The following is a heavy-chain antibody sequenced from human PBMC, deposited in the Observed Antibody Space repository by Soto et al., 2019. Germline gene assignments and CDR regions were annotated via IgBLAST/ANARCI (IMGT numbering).Heavy chain of an antibody. V-gene: IGHV1-18*01. Sequence: QVQLVQSGAEVKKPGASVKVSCKASGYTFTSYGISWVRQAPGQGLEWMGWISTYNDNTNFTQKLQGRVTMTTDTSTSTAYMELRSLRSDDTAVYYCVRDREYNWNYNWFDPWGQGTLVTVSS. J-gene: IGHJ5*02. D-gene: IGHD1-7*01. CDR2: ISTYNDNT. CDR1: GYTFTSYG. CDR3: VRDREYNWNYNWFDP.